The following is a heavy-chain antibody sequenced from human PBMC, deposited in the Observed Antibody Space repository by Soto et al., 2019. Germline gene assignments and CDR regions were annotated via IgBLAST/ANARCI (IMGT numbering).Heavy chain of an antibody. D-gene: IGHD5-12*01. CDR3: AREMRDGYISGCPLFDY. Sequence: PGGSLRLSCAASGFTFSSYAMHWVRQAPGKGLEWVAVISYDGSNKYYADSVRGRFTISRDNSKNTLYLQMNSLRAEDTAVYYCAREMRDGYISGCPLFDYWGQGTLVTVSS. J-gene: IGHJ4*02. CDR1: GFTFSSYA. V-gene: IGHV3-30-3*01. CDR2: ISYDGSNK.